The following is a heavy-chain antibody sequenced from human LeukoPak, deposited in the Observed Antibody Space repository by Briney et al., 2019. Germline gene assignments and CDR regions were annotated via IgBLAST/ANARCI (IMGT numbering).Heavy chain of an antibody. J-gene: IGHJ6*03. Sequence: PGGSLRLSCAASGFTFSNAWMSWVRQAPGKGLEWVGRIKSKTDGGTTDYAAPVKGRFTISRDDSKNTLYLQMNSLKTEDTAVYYCTTDMRRELLFAPYYYYYMDVWGKGTTVTISS. D-gene: IGHD1-26*01. CDR3: TTDMRRELLFAPYYYYYMDV. CDR1: GFTFSNAW. CDR2: IKSKTDGGTT. V-gene: IGHV3-15*01.